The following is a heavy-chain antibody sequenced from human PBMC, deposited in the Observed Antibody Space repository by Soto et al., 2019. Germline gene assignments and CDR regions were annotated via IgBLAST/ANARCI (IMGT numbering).Heavy chain of an antibody. CDR2: ISSSSSYI. CDR1: GFTFSSYS. D-gene: IGHD6-13*01. Sequence: EVQLVESGGGLVKPGGSLRLSCAASGFTFSSYSMNWVRQAPGKGLEWVSSISSSSSYIYYADSVKGRFTISRDNAKNSLYLQMNSLRDEDTAVYYCAREQQLGNGYYYYYGMDVWGQGTTVTVSS. J-gene: IGHJ6*02. CDR3: AREQQLGNGYYYYYGMDV. V-gene: IGHV3-21*01.